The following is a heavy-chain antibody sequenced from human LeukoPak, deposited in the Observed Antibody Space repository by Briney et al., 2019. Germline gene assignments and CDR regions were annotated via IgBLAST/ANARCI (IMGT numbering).Heavy chain of an antibody. Sequence: ASVKVSCKASGYTFTGYYMHWVRQAPGQGLEWMGWINPNSGGTNYAQKFQGRVTMTRDTSISTAYMELSRLRSDDTAVYYCARDLTAVWYNWFGPWGQGTLVTVSS. D-gene: IGHD2-21*01. CDR3: ARDLTAVWYNWFGP. V-gene: IGHV1-2*02. CDR1: GYTFTGYY. CDR2: INPNSGGT. J-gene: IGHJ5*02.